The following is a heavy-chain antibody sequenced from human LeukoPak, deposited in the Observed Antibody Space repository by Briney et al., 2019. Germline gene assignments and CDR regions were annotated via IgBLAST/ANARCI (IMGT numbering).Heavy chain of an antibody. V-gene: IGHV3-7*05. J-gene: IGHJ5*02. D-gene: IGHD5-24*01. CDR1: RFSFSTYW. CDR3: ARESTPLRGAFDP. CDR2: IKQDGSVK. Sequence: GGSLRLSCAASRFSFSTYWMSWVRQAPGKGLEWVANIKQDGSVKYYVDSVKGRFTISRHTSKNTLYLQMNSLRAEDTAVYYCARESTPLRGAFDPWGPGTLVTVSS.